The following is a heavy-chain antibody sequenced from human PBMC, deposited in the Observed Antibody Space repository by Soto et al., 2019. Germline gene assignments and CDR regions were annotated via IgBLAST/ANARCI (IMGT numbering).Heavy chain of an antibody. CDR2: IYYSGST. V-gene: IGHV4-59*01. CDR1: GGSISSYY. Sequence: SETLSLTCTVSGGSISSYYWSWIRQPPGKGLEWIGYIYYSGSTNYNPSLKSRVTISVDTSKNQFSLKLSSVTAADTAVYYCARSGFAYGDFDYWGQGTLVTVSS. CDR3: ARSGFAYGDFDY. J-gene: IGHJ4*02. D-gene: IGHD2-8*01.